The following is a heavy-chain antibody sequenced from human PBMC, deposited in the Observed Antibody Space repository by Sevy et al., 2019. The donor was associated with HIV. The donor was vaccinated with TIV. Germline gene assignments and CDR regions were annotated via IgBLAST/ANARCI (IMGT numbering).Heavy chain of an antibody. J-gene: IGHJ4*02. V-gene: IGHV1-8*01. CDR1: GYTFTTYD. CDR3: ARRRGFGELLGLGY. Sequence: ASVKVSCRTSGYTFTTYDINWVRQATGQGLEWMGWMNPSRGNTGSAQKFQGRLTMTRDTSTSTAYMELSSLESPDTAVYYCARRRGFGELLGLGYWGQGTLVTVSS. D-gene: IGHD3-10*01. CDR2: MNPSRGNT.